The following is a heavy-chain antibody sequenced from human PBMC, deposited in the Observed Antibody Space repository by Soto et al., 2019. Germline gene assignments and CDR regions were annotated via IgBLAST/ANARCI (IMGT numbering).Heavy chain of an antibody. CDR2: TNPNSANT. D-gene: IGHD2-15*01. Sequence: ASVEVSCKASVYAFASYDINWVRQASGQKIEWTGWTNPNSANTAYAQKIQGRVTMTRNTSISTAYMELSSLRSEDTAVYYCARGRRFCSGCSCYRAFDIWGQGTMVTVSS. J-gene: IGHJ3*02. CDR1: VYAFASYD. CDR3: ARGRRFCSGCSCYRAFDI. V-gene: IGHV1-8*01.